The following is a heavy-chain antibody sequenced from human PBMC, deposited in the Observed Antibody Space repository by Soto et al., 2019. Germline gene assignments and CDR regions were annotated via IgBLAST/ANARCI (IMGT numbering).Heavy chain of an antibody. Sequence: GGSLRLSCAASGFTFSSYSMNWVRQAPGKGLEWVSSISSSSSYIYYADSVKGRFTISRDNAKNSLYLQMDSLRAEDTAVYYCARDPYDFWSGTSNWFDPWGQGTLVTVSS. CDR3: ARDPYDFWSGTSNWFDP. J-gene: IGHJ5*02. CDR1: GFTFSSYS. CDR2: ISSSSSYI. V-gene: IGHV3-21*01. D-gene: IGHD3-3*01.